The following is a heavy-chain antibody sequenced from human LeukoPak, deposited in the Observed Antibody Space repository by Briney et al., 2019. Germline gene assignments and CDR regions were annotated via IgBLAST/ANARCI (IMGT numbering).Heavy chain of an antibody. D-gene: IGHD3-22*01. CDR2: INPNSGGT. J-gene: IGHJ4*02. CDR3: AREAEEIVVVITTAAYFDY. CDR1: GYTFTGYY. V-gene: IGHV1-2*02. Sequence: ASVKVSCKASGYTFTGYYMHWVRQAPGQGLEWMGWINPNSGGTNYAQQFQGRVTMTRDTSISTAYMELSRLRSDDTAVYYCAREAEEIVVVITTAAYFDYWGQGTLVTVSS.